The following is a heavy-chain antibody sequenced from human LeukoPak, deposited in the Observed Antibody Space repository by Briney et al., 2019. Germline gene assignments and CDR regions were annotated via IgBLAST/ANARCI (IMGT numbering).Heavy chain of an antibody. CDR1: GFTFSDYA. J-gene: IGHJ4*02. CDR3: AKDQGLGGGSVWGY. D-gene: IGHD2-15*01. Sequence: GGSLRLSCAASGFTFSDYAMHWVRQAPGKGLEWVSAISGSGTNTYYGSSVKGRFTISRDDSKNMLFLEMNSLRAEDTAVYYCAKDQGLGGGSVWGYWGQGMLITVSS. V-gene: IGHV3-23*01. CDR2: ISGSGTNT.